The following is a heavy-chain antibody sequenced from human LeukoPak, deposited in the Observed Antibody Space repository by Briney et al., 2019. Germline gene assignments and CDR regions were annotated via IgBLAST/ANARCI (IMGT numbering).Heavy chain of an antibody. CDR1: GYIFTDYW. CDR3: ARQSRNSDYDYDGFHV. Sequence: GESLKISCKGSGYIFTDYWIGWVRQMPGKGLEWMGIIYPDDSDTRYSPSFQGQVTLSADKSISTAYLQWSSLKASDTAMYYCARQSRNSDYDYDGFHVWGQGTMVTVSS. CDR2: IYPDDSDT. V-gene: IGHV5-51*01. D-gene: IGHD4/OR15-4a*01. J-gene: IGHJ3*01.